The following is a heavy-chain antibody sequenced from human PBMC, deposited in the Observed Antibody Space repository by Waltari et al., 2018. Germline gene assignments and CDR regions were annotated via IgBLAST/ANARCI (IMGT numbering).Heavy chain of an antibody. CDR3: AKDGGYSSSLTYFDY. Sequence: EVQLLESGGGLVQPGGYLRLSCAASGFTFSSYAMSWVRQAPGKGLECVSAISGSGGSTYYADPVKGRFTISRDNSKNTLYLQMNSLRAEDTAVYYCAKDGGYSSSLTYFDYWGQGTLVTVSS. D-gene: IGHD6-6*01. CDR1: GFTFSSYA. J-gene: IGHJ4*02. V-gene: IGHV3-23*01. CDR2: ISGSGGST.